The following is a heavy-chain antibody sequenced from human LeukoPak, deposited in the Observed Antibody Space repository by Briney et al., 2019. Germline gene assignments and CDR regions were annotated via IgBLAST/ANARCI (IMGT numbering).Heavy chain of an antibody. CDR1: GGSISSGSYY. D-gene: IGHD5-12*01. J-gene: IGHJ4*02. V-gene: IGHV4-39*01. CDR2: IYYSGST. Sequence: TSQTLSLTCTVSGGSISSGSYYWGWIRQPPGKGLEWIGSIYYSGSTYYNPSLKSRVTISVDTSKNQFSLKLSSVTAADTAVYYCARELEWLRLWGQGTLVTVSS. CDR3: ARELEWLRL.